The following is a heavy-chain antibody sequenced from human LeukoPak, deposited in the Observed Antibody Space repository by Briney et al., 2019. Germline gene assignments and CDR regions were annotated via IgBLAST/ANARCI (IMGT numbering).Heavy chain of an antibody. CDR1: GFSFSVYW. J-gene: IGHJ6*04. D-gene: IGHD3-10*02. CDR2: ISSSGSTI. V-gene: IGHV3-48*04. CDR3: AELGITMIGGV. Sequence: PGGSLRLSCAASGFSFSVYWMHWVRQAPGKGLEWVSYISSSGSTIYYADSVKGRFTISRDNAKNSPYLQMNSLRAEDTAVYYCAELGITMIGGVWGKGTTVTISS.